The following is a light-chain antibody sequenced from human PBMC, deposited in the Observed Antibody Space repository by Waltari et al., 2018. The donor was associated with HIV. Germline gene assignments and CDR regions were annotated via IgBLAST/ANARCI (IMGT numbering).Light chain of an antibody. J-gene: IGLJ3*02. Sequence: QSALTQPHPVSGSPGQSVTIPCTGTSSDGGRYNRVSWYQQPPGTAPKLMISEVTNRPSGVPDRFSGSKSGNTASLTISGLQAEDEADYYCSSYTSSSTWVFGGGTKLTVL. V-gene: IGLV2-18*02. CDR2: EVT. CDR3: SSYTSSSTWV. CDR1: SSDGGRYNR.